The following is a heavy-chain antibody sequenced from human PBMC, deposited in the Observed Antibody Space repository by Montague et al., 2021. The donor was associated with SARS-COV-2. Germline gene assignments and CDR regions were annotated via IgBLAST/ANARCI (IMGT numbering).Heavy chain of an antibody. J-gene: IGHJ3*02. V-gene: IGHV3-74*03. CDR3: ARDRLSALDI. CDR1: GFTFSNYW. CDR2: INAYGISS. Sequence: SLRLSCAASGFTFSNYWMHWVRQTPGKGLVWVSRINAYGISSTYADSVKGRFTISRDNYKNTLYLQMNSRRAEDTAVYYCARDRLSALDIWCRGTMVTVSS.